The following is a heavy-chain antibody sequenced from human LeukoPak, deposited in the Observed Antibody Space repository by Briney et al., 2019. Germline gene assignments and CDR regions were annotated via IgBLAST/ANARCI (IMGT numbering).Heavy chain of an antibody. D-gene: IGHD2-2*02. CDR2: IIPIFGTA. J-gene: IGHJ5*02. CDR3: ARPHCSSTSCYTSNWFDP. Sequence: PVKVSCKASGGTFSSYAISWVRQAPGQGLEWMGGIIPIFGTANYAQKFQGRVTITADESTSTAYMELSSLRSEDTAVYYCARPHCSSTSCYTSNWFDPWGQGTLVTVSS. CDR1: GGTFSSYA. V-gene: IGHV1-69*13.